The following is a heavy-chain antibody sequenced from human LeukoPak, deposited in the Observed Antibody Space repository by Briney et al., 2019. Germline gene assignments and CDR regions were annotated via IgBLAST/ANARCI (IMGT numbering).Heavy chain of an antibody. CDR1: GASISSGTYY. CDR2: IHCSGST. CDR3: ARESLSGYSSSWHDAFDI. D-gene: IGHD6-13*01. V-gene: IGHV4-31*03. J-gene: IGHJ3*02. Sequence: SETLSLTCIVSGASISSGTYYWSWIRQHPGQGLEWIGYIHCSGSTYYNPSLKSRVTISVDTSKNQFSLKLSSVTAADTAVYYCARESLSGYSSSWHDAFDIWGQGTMVTVSS.